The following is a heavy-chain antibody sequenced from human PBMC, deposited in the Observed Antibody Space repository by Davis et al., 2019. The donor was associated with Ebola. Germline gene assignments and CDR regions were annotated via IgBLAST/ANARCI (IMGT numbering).Heavy chain of an antibody. Sequence: PSETLSLTCTVSGGSISSSSYYWGWIRQPPGKGLEWIGSIYYSGSTYYNPSLKSRVTISVDTSKNQFSLKLSSVTAADTAVYYCARRGGSYYAGDYWGQGTLVTVSS. CDR1: GGSISSSSYY. D-gene: IGHD1-26*01. V-gene: IGHV4-39*01. J-gene: IGHJ4*02. CDR2: IYYSGST. CDR3: ARRGGSYYAGDY.